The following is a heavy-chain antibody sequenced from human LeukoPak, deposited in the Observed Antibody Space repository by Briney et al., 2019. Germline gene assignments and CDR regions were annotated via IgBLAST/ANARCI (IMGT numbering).Heavy chain of an antibody. D-gene: IGHD5-12*01. CDR2: INDNGSSR. J-gene: IGHJ4*02. CDR3: AKDLQTWPRFPDY. V-gene: IGHV3-23*01. CDR1: GFTFSDYA. Sequence: GGSLRLPCRASGFTFSDYAMSWVRQAPGKGLEWVSGINDNGSSRFYAASVKGRFTSSRDNPKNTLYLQMIGLRVEDTAVYYCAKDLQTWPRFPDYWGRGTLVTVSS.